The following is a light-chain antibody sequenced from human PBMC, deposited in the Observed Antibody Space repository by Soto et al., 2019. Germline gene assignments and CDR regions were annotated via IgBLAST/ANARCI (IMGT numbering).Light chain of an antibody. CDR2: DVS. V-gene: IGLV2-14*01. Sequence: QSALTQPASVSGSPGQSITISCTGTSSDVGGYNYVSWYQQHPGKAPKLMIYDVSNRPSGVSNRFSGSKSGSTASLTISELQAEDEADYYCSSYTSSSTFFGTGTKVTVL. J-gene: IGLJ1*01. CDR3: SSYTSSSTF. CDR1: SSDVGGYNY.